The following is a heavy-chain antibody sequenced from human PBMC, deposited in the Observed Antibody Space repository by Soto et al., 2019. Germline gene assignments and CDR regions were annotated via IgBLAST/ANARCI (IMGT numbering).Heavy chain of an antibody. V-gene: IGHV3-74*01. Sequence: WRSLRLSCASSGFTFSSYWMHWVRQAPGKGLVWVSRINSDGSSTSYADSVKGRFTISRDNAKNTLYLQMNSLRAEDTAVYYCARDASGWYFPSYYYYYGMDVWGQGTTVTVSS. J-gene: IGHJ6*02. D-gene: IGHD6-19*01. CDR3: ARDASGWYFPSYYYYYGMDV. CDR1: GFTFSSYW. CDR2: INSDGSST.